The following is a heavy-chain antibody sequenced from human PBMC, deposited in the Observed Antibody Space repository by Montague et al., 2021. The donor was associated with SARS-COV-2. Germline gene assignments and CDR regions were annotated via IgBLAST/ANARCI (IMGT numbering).Heavy chain of an antibody. V-gene: IGHV4-31*03. Sequence: TLSLTCTVSGGSISGGGYYWSWIRQHPGKGLEWIGYIYYSGSTYYNPSLKSRVTISVDTSKNQFSLKLSSVTAADTAVYYCASASITMIVVVDAFDIWGQGTMVTVSS. CDR1: GGSISGGGYY. J-gene: IGHJ3*02. CDR2: IYYSGST. CDR3: ASASITMIVVVDAFDI. D-gene: IGHD3-22*01.